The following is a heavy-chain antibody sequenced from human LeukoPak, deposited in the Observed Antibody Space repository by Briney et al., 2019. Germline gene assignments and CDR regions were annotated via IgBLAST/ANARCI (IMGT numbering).Heavy chain of an antibody. CDR1: GFTFSSYA. Sequence: GRSLRLSCAASGFTFSSYAMHWVRQAPGKGLEWVAVISYDGSNKYYADSVKGRFTISRDNSKNTLYLQMNSLRAEDTAEYYCASGLYYDILTGYSYYFDYWGQGTLVTVSS. CDR2: ISYDGSNK. D-gene: IGHD3-9*01. CDR3: ASGLYYDILTGYSYYFDY. V-gene: IGHV3-30*04. J-gene: IGHJ4*02.